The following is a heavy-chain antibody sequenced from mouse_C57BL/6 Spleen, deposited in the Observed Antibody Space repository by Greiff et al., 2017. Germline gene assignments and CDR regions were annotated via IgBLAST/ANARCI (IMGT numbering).Heavy chain of an antibody. J-gene: IGHJ2*01. D-gene: IGHD1-1*01. Sequence: QVQLQQPGAELVMPGASVKLSCKASGYTFTSYWMHWVKQRPGQGLEWIGEIDPSDSYTNYNQKFKGKSTLTVDKSSSTAYMQLSSLTSEDSAVYYCAKSVDDYFDYWGQGTTLTVSS. CDR1: GYTFTSYW. V-gene: IGHV1-69*01. CDR3: AKSVDDYFDY. CDR2: IDPSDSYT.